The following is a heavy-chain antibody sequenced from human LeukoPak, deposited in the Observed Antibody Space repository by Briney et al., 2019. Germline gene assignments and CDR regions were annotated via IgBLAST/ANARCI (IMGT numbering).Heavy chain of an antibody. CDR1: DASISSGNYD. Sequence: PSETLSLTCTVSDASISSGNYDWSWLRQPPGKGLEWIGDIYYSGNTYYNPSLTSPVTISVDTTKTQFSLKLSSVTAEDTTVYYCARAAPGDSNNLDAFDIWGQGTMVTVSS. CDR2: IYYSGNT. D-gene: IGHD6-13*01. CDR3: ARAAPGDSNNLDAFDI. J-gene: IGHJ3*02. V-gene: IGHV4-30-4*08.